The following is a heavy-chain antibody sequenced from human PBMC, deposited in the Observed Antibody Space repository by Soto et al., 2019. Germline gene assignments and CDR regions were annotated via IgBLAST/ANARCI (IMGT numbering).Heavy chain of an antibody. Sequence: QVQLQQWGAGLLKPSETLSLTCAVYGGSFSGYYWSWIRQPPGKGLEWIGEINHSGSTNYNPSLKSRVTISVDTSKNQFSLKLGSVTAADTAVYYCARGLGTIVVVPAAKYFDYWGQGTLVTVSS. V-gene: IGHV4-34*01. CDR1: GGSFSGYY. CDR2: INHSGST. D-gene: IGHD2-2*01. J-gene: IGHJ4*02. CDR3: ARGLGTIVVVPAAKYFDY.